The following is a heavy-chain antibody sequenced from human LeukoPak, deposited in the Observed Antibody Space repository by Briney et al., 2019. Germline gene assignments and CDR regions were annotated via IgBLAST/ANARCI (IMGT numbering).Heavy chain of an antibody. CDR1: GCSFSSYA. Sequence: GGSLRLSCAASGCSFSSYAMSWVRQAPGKGLEWVSSLNGRGAATFYADSVKGRFNISRDNSENKLFLQMNSLRVDDTALYYCAKDIRYEDYAFDIWGQGTMVTVSS. D-gene: IGHD2-2*01. CDR3: AKDIRYEDYAFDI. CDR2: LNGRGAAT. J-gene: IGHJ3*02. V-gene: IGHV3-23*01.